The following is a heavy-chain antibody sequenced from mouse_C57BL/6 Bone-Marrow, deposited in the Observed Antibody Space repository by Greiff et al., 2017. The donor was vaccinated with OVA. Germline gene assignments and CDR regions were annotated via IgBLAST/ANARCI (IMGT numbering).Heavy chain of an antibody. CDR1: GFSFNTYA. Sequence: EVHLVESGGGLVQPKGSLKLSCAASGFSFNTYAMNWVRQAPGKGLEWVARIRSKSNNYATYYADSVKDRFTISRDDSESMLYLQMNNLKTEDTAMYYCVRQGVVARIFDYWGQGTTLTVSS. J-gene: IGHJ2*01. CDR2: IRSKSNNYAT. CDR3: VRQGVVARIFDY. V-gene: IGHV10-1*01. D-gene: IGHD1-1*01.